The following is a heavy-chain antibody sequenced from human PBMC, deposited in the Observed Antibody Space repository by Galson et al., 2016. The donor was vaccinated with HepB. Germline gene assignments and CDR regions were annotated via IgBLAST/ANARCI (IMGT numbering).Heavy chain of an antibody. Sequence: SVKVSCKASGGTFNNYAISLVRQAPGQGLEWMGGIIPIFGTVNYAQKFQGRVTISADESTGTADMELSSLRSEDTAVYYCARGGHRYCSGGSCFNWFDSWGQETLVTVSS. J-gene: IGHJ5*01. V-gene: IGHV1-69*13. CDR3: ARGGHRYCSGGSCFNWFDS. CDR1: GGTFNNYA. D-gene: IGHD2-15*01. CDR2: IIPIFGTV.